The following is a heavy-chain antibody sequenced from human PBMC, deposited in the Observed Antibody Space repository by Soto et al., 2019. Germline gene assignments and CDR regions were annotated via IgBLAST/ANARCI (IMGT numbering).Heavy chain of an antibody. J-gene: IGHJ4*02. CDR1: GFTFSSYA. CDR3: ARSQFPSGWFDY. V-gene: IGHV3-30-3*01. Sequence: GGSLRLSCAASGFTFSSYAMHWVRQAPGKGLEWVAVISYDGSNKYYADSVKGRFTISRDNSKNTLYLQMNSLRAEDTAVYYCARSQFPSGWFDYWGQGTLVTVSS. CDR2: ISYDGSNK. D-gene: IGHD6-19*01.